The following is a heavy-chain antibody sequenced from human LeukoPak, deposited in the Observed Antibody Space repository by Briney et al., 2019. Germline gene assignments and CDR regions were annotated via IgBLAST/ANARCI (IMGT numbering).Heavy chain of an antibody. CDR1: VYTFTSYD. V-gene: IGHV1-8*03. CDR3: ARTCSSISCSDFDY. J-gene: IGHJ4*02. CDR2: MNPNSGNT. D-gene: IGHD2-2*01. Sequence: GASVKVSCKASVYTFTSYDINWVRQATGQGLEWMGWMNPNSGNTGYAQKFQGRVTITRNTSISTAYMELSSLTSEDTAVYYCARTCSSISCSDFDYWGQGTLVTVSS.